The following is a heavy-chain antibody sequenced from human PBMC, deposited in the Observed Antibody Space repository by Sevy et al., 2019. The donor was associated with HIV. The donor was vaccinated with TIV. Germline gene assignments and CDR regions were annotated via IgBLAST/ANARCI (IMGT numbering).Heavy chain of an antibody. V-gene: IGHV3-66*01. CDR1: GFTVNSNY. D-gene: IGHD5-18*01. J-gene: IGHJ4*02. CDR3: GRGKSGYSYSLNY. Sequence: GGSLRLSCAASGFTVNSNYMTWVRQAPGKGLEGVSVIHSDDTTYHADSVKDRFTISRDNFKNTLYLHMSSLRAEDTVVYYCGRGKSGYSYSLNYWGQGTLVTVSS. CDR2: IHSDDTT.